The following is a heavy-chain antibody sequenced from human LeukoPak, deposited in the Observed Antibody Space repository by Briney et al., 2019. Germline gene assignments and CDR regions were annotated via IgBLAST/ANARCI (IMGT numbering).Heavy chain of an antibody. D-gene: IGHD4-17*01. CDR1: GGSISSYY. J-gene: IGHJ4*02. CDR2: IYYTGTT. V-gene: IGHV4-59*01. Sequence: KPSETLSLTCTVSGGSISSYYWSWIRQPPGKGLEWIGYIYYTGTTNYNPSLKSRVTISVDTSKNQFSLKLTSVTAADTAVYYCARPLQGRTVTLHYWGQETLVTVSS. CDR3: ARPLQGRTVTLHY.